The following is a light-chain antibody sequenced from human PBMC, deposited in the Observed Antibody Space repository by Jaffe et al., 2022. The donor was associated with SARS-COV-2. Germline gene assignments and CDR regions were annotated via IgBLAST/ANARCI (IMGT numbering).Light chain of an antibody. Sequence: DIQMTQSPSSLSASVGDRVTITCRASQSISNYLNWYQQRPGKAPKLLIYAASSLQSGVPSRFTGSGSGTDFTLTISDLQPEDFATYYCQQGYSILVTFGQGTKLEIK. V-gene: IGKV1-39*01. CDR2: AAS. CDR3: QQGYSILVT. J-gene: IGKJ2*01. CDR1: QSISNY.